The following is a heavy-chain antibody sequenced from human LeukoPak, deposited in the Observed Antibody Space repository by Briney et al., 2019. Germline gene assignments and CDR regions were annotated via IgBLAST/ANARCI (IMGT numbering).Heavy chain of an antibody. CDR3: ARETYYYDSSGYYYSRGKDY. CDR2: ISSRSRTI. V-gene: IGHV3-48*01. D-gene: IGHD3-22*01. Sequence: GGSLRLSCAASGFTFSSYEMNWVRQAPGKGLEWVSYISSRSRTIYYADSVKGRFTISRDNAKNSLYLQMNSLRAEDTAVYYCARETYYYDSSGYYYSRGKDYWGQGTLVTVSS. J-gene: IGHJ4*02. CDR1: GFTFSSYE.